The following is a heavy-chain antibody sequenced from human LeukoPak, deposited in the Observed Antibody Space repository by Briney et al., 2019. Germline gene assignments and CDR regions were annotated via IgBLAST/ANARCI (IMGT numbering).Heavy chain of an antibody. CDR3: ARVVWQYSSGWFLY. CDR2: MNPNSGNT. D-gene: IGHD6-19*01. V-gene: IGHV1-8*01. J-gene: IGHJ4*02. Sequence: GASVKVSCKASGYTFTSYDINWVRQATGQGLEWMGWMNPNSGNTGYAQKFHGSVPMTTNPSISTAYMELSSLRSEDTAVYYCARVVWQYSSGWFLYWGQGTLVTVSS. CDR1: GYTFTSYD.